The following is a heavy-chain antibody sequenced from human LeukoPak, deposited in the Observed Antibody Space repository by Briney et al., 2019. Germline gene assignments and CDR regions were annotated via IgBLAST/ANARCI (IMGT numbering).Heavy chain of an antibody. CDR1: GFTFSSNA. Sequence: GGSLRLSCAASGFTFSSNAIHWVRQTPGKGLEWVAMILSDGNNDYYADSVKGRFTISRDNSKNTLYLQMNSLRPEDTAVYYCAKDFQGRWTIDYWGQGTLVTVSP. D-gene: IGHD3/OR15-3a*01. J-gene: IGHJ4*02. V-gene: IGHV3-30*18. CDR3: AKDFQGRWTIDY. CDR2: ILSDGNND.